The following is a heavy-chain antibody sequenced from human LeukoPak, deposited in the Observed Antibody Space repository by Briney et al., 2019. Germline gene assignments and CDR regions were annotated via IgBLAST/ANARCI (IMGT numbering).Heavy chain of an antibody. Sequence: SETLSLTCAVYGGSFSGYYWSWIRQPPGKGLEWIGEINHSGSTNYNPSLKSRVTISVDTSKNQFSLKLSSVTAADTAVYYCARGARYSYGSFDYWGQGTLVTVSS. J-gene: IGHJ4*02. CDR3: ARGARYSYGSFDY. V-gene: IGHV4-34*01. D-gene: IGHD5-18*01. CDR2: INHSGST. CDR1: GGSFSGYY.